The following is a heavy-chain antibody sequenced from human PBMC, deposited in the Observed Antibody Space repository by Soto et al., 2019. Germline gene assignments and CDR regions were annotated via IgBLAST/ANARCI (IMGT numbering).Heavy chain of an antibody. J-gene: IGHJ4*02. D-gene: IGHD5-12*01. Sequence: QVQLVESGGGVVQPGRSLRLSCAASGFTFSSYAMHWVRQAPGKGLEWVAVISYDGSNKYYADSVKGRFTISRDNSKNTLYLQMNSLGAEDTAVYYCARDRGYSGYGPPDYWGQGTLVTVSS. CDR1: GFTFSSYA. CDR3: ARDRGYSGYGPPDY. CDR2: ISYDGSNK. V-gene: IGHV3-30-3*01.